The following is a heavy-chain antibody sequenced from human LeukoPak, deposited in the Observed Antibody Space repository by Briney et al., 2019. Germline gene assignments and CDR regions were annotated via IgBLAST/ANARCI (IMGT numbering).Heavy chain of an antibody. Sequence: PSETLSLTCAVSGGSISTYYWTWIRQPPGKGLEWIGYIHNSVTISKPSPKRRVTISVATSKNQSSLKLSSVTAADTAVYYCARYGGYYFDYWGQGTLVTVSS. CDR3: ARYGGYYFDY. CDR1: GGSISTYY. D-gene: IGHD3-16*01. CDR2: IHNSVT. J-gene: IGHJ4*02. V-gene: IGHV4-59*08.